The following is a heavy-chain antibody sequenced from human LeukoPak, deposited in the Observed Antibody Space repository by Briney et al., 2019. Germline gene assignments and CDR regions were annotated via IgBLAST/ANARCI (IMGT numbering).Heavy chain of an antibody. Sequence: GGSLRLSCAASGFTFSSYWMNWVRQAPGKGLEWVANINQDGSAEYYVDSVKGRFTISRDNAKNSLYLQMNSLGAEDTAVYYCARDTSRNDLDYWGQGTLVTVPS. V-gene: IGHV3-7*04. CDR2: INQDGSAE. CDR1: GFTFSSYW. J-gene: IGHJ4*02. D-gene: IGHD1-1*01. CDR3: ARDTSRNDLDY.